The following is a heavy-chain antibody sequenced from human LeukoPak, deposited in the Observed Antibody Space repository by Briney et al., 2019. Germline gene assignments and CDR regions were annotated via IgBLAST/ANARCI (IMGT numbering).Heavy chain of an antibody. CDR2: IYYSGST. Sequence: PSETLSLTCTVSGGSISSYYWSWIRQPPGKGLEWIGYIYYSGSTNYNPSLKSRVTISVDTSKNQFSLKLSSVTAADTAVYYCARLKVVMGAFDIWGQGTMVTVSS. CDR1: GGSISSYY. D-gene: IGHD3-22*01. J-gene: IGHJ3*02. CDR3: ARLKVVMGAFDI. V-gene: IGHV4-59*08.